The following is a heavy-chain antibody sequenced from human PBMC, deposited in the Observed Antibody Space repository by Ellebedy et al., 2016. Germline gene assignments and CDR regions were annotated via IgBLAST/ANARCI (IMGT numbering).Heavy chain of an antibody. J-gene: IGHJ4*02. V-gene: IGHV3-23*01. CDR3: AKGGHSSGWYGGFDY. CDR2: ISGSGGST. Sequence: GGSLRLSCAASGFTFSSYAMSWVRQAPGKGLEWVSAISGSGGSTYYADSVKGRFTISRDNSKNTLYLQMNSLRAEDTAVYYCAKGGHSSGWYGGFDYWGQGTLVTVSS. CDR1: GFTFSSYA. D-gene: IGHD6-19*01.